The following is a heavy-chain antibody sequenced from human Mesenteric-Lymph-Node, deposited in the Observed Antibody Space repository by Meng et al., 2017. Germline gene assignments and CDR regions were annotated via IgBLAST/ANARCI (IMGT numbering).Heavy chain of an antibody. D-gene: IGHD3-10*01. V-gene: IGHV4-61*02. Sequence: LRLSCSVSGGSIRSGSYYWSWIRQPAGKGLEWIGRMSTSGRTNYNPSLKSRVIISEDTSSNQFSLKVNSVTAADTAVYYCAREPDVLLWFGESHNWFDPWGQGTLVTVSS. CDR2: MSTSGRT. CDR3: AREPDVLLWFGESHNWFDP. CDR1: GGSIRSGSYY. J-gene: IGHJ5*02.